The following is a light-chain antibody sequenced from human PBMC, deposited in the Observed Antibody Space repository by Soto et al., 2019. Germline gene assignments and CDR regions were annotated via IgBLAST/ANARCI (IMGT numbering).Light chain of an antibody. J-gene: IGKJ4*01. CDR3: MQALRPPT. Sequence: IVLTLSPHSLPVPPGEAASISCTASQSLLHKNGNNYVNWYLQKPGQSPQLLIYMGSKRASRVPGRFSGSGSGTYFTLKISRVEDEDAGVYYWMQALRPPTFGGGTKL. CDR1: QSLLHKNGNNY. CDR2: MGS. V-gene: IGKV2-28*01.